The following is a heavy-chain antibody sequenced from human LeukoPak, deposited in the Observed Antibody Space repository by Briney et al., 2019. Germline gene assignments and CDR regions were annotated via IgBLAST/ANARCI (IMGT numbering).Heavy chain of an antibody. CDR1: GFTFSGSA. CDR3: ARNTLIAVAGRGFDY. Sequence: GGSLRLSCAASGFTFSGSAMHWVRQASGKGLEWVGRIRSKANSYATAYAASVKGRFTISRDNAKNSLYLQMNSLRAEDTAVYYCARNTLIAVAGRGFDYWGQGTLVTVSS. D-gene: IGHD6-19*01. CDR2: IRSKANSYAT. J-gene: IGHJ4*02. V-gene: IGHV3-73*01.